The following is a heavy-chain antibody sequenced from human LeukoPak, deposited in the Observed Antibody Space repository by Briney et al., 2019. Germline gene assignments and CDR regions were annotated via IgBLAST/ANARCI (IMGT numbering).Heavy chain of an antibody. CDR2: FDPEDGET. Sequence: ASVKVSCKVSGYTLTELSMHWVRQAPGKGLVWMGGFDPEDGETIYAQKFQGRVTMTEDTSTDTAYMELSSLRSEDTAVYYCAGALQGYSSSWYRYWGQGTLVTVPS. V-gene: IGHV1-24*01. CDR1: GYTLTELS. J-gene: IGHJ4*02. D-gene: IGHD6-13*01. CDR3: AGALQGYSSSWYRY.